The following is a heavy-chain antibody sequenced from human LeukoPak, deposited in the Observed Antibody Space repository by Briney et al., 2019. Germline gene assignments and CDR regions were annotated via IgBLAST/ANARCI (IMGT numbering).Heavy chain of an antibody. D-gene: IGHD1-1*01. CDR1: GFTFATYA. CDR3: ARDHNWAFDF. Sequence: GGSLRLSCAASGFTFATYAMSWVRQAPGKGREWLSNIRDSGGEMYYTDSVKGRFTITRDNAKNTLYLQMNGLRVEDTAVYFCARDHNWAFDFWGRGSLVTVSS. V-gene: IGHV3-48*01. CDR2: IRDSGGEM. J-gene: IGHJ4*02.